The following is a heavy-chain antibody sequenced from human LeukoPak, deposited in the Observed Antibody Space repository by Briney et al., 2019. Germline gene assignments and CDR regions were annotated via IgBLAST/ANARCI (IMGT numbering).Heavy chain of an antibody. CDR1: GYSFTSYW. CDR3: AREKSSSIAARRFYYYYYMDV. CDR2: IYPGDSDT. D-gene: IGHD6-6*01. Sequence: GESLKISCKGSGYSFTSYWIGWVRPMPGKGLERMGIIYPGDSDTRYSPSFQGQVTISADKSISTAYLQWSSLKASDTAVYYCAREKSSSIAARRFYYYYYMDVWGKGTTVTVSS. V-gene: IGHV5-51*01. J-gene: IGHJ6*03.